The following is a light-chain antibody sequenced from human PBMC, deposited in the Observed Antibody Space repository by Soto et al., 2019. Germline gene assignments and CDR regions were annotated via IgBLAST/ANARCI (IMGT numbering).Light chain of an antibody. CDR3: QQDNSYWT. CDR2: KAS. V-gene: IGKV1-5*03. CDR1: QSISSW. Sequence: DIQMTQSPXTLSASVGDRVTITCRASQSISSWLAWYQQKPGKAPKLLIYKASSLESGVPSRFSGSGSGTEFTLTISSLQPDDFATYYCQQDNSYWTFGQGTKVEIK. J-gene: IGKJ1*01.